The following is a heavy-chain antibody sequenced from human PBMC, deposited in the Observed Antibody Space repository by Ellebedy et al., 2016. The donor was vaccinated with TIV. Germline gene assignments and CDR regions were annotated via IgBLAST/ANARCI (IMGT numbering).Heavy chain of an antibody. J-gene: IGHJ4*02. CDR2: LSSDGSNK. CDR1: GFTFRSHG. CDR3: ARGGSSGSSDY. D-gene: IGHD3-10*01. V-gene: IGHV3-30*03. Sequence: GGSLRLXCVASGFTFRSHGIYWVRQAPGKGFEWVAVLSSDGSNKYYADSVKGRFTISRDNSKNTLYLQMNSLRTDDMAVYYCARGGSSGSSDYWGQGTLVTVSS.